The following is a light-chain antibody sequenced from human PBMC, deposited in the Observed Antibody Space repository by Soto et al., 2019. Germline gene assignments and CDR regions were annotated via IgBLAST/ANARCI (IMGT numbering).Light chain of an antibody. J-gene: IGKJ3*01. V-gene: IGKV1-39*01. CDR1: HTITRY. Sequence: IQWPQFPSYLSASVGDRVTITCGASHTITRYLTWYHQKSGQAPKLLIYAASTIRSEIPARFSGTGSGTEFTLTINSLQPEDFATYYCQQSYKSPLNFGPGTKVDIK. CDR3: QQSYKSPLN. CDR2: AAS.